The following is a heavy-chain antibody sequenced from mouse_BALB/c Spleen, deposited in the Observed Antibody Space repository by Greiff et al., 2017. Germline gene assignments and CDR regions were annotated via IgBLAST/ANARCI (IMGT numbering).Heavy chain of an antibody. J-gene: IGHJ2*01. CDR2: ISSGGSYT. CDR1: GFTFSSYA. Sequence: EVQRVESGGGLVKPGGSLKLSCAASGFTFSSYAMSWVRQSPEKRLEWVAEISSGGSYTYYPDTVTGRFTISRDNAKNTLYLEMSSLRSEDTAMYYCARSKLVFDYWGQGTTLTVSS. D-gene: IGHD1-3*01. V-gene: IGHV5-9-4*01. CDR3: ARSKLVFDY.